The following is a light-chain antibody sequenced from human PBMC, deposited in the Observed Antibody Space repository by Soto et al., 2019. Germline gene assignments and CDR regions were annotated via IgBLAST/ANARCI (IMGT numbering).Light chain of an antibody. CDR1: KIGSKI. Sequence: SYELTQAPAVSVAPGQTAKITCGGEKIGSKIVHWYKQRPGQAPVAVVFDATDRPSGIPDRISASRSGDTATLTISRVDAGDEADYYCQVWASTAEFFVFGSGTKVTVL. CDR3: QVWASTAEFFV. V-gene: IGLV3-21*02. J-gene: IGLJ1*01. CDR2: DAT.